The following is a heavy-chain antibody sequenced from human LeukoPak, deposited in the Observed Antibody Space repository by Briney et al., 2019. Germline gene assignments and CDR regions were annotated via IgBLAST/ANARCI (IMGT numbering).Heavy chain of an antibody. V-gene: IGHV3-23*01. CDR2: ISGSGGST. CDR3: AADPYYYDSSGYFGTFDY. J-gene: IGHJ4*02. CDR1: GFTFSSYA. Sequence: KAGGSLRLSCAASGFTFSSYAMSWVRQAPGKGLEWVSAISGSGGSTYYADSVKGRFTISRDNSKNTLYLQMNSLRAEDTAVYYCAADPYYYDSSGYFGTFDYWGQGTLVTVSS. D-gene: IGHD3-22*01.